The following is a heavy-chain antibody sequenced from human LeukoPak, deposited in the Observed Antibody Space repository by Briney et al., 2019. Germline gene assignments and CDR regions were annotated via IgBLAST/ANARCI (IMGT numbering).Heavy chain of an antibody. V-gene: IGHV3-9*01. CDR1: GFTFDDYA. D-gene: IGHD2-8*01. Sequence: GRSLRLSCAASGFTFDDYALHWVRQAPGKGLEWVSGISWNSGSIGYADSVKGRFTISRDNAKNSLYLQMNSLRAEDTALYYCAKEGVPYYFDYWGQGTLVIVSS. CDR2: ISWNSGSI. J-gene: IGHJ4*02. CDR3: AKEGVPYYFDY.